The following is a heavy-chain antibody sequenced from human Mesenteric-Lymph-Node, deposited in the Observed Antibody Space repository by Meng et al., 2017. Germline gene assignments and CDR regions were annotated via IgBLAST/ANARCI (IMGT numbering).Heavy chain of an antibody. J-gene: IGHJ4*01. CDR1: GFTFSSYV. D-gene: IGHD6-19*01. V-gene: IGHV3-23*04. CDR3: ARDGAPYTSGWLDY. CDR2: ISSSGDST. Sequence: VQLVESGGGVVQPGRSLRLSCAASGFTFSSYVVTWVRQVPGKGLEWLGSISSSGDSTYYADSVKGRFIISRDNSKNMLYLQMNSLRGEDTGVYYCARDGAPYTSGWLDYWGQGSLVTVSS.